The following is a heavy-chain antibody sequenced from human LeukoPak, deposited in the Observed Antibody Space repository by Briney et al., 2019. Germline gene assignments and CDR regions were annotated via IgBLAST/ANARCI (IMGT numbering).Heavy chain of an antibody. Sequence: GASVRVSCKASGDTFIGFYIHWVRQAPGQGLEWMGWINTDTGYTNYAQKFQGRVAMTSDSSIATAYVDLSRLRSDDTAVYYCARSGDVVVVTANFDYWGQGTLVTASS. D-gene: IGHD2-21*02. CDR1: GDTFIGFY. CDR2: INTDTGYT. J-gene: IGHJ4*02. CDR3: ARSGDVVVVTANFDY. V-gene: IGHV1-2*02.